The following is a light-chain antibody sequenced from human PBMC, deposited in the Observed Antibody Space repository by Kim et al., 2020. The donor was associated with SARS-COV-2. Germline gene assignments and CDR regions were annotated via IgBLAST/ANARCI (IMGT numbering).Light chain of an antibody. Sequence: GQSVTISCTGTECGIGGYNVVSWYRQYPGKAPQPIIYDVTQRPSGVPDRFSGSRSGNTASLTISRLQAEDEADYYCCSYAGTYTLIFGGGTQLTVL. CDR2: DVT. J-gene: IGLJ2*01. V-gene: IGLV2-11*03. CDR3: CSYAGTYTLI. CDR1: ECGIGGYNV.